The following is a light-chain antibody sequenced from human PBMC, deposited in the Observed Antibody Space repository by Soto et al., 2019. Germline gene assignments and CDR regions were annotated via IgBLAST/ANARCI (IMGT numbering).Light chain of an antibody. CDR1: QSVSSN. Sequence: EMLMTQSPGTLSVSPGERATLSSRASQSVSSNLAWYQQKPGQAPRLLIYGASTRATGIPARFSGSGSGTEFTLTISSLQSEDFAVYYCQQYNNWPPWTFGQGTKVDIK. CDR2: GAS. CDR3: QQYNNWPPWT. J-gene: IGKJ1*01. V-gene: IGKV3-15*01.